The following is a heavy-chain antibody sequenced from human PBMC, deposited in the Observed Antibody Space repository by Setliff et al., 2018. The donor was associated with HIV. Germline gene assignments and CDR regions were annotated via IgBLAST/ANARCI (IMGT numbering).Heavy chain of an antibody. CDR1: GFTFSNAW. CDR2: ISIGSGGAI. Sequence: GGSLRLSCAASGFTFSNAWMSWVRQAPGRGLEWVSSISIGSGGAIDYADSVKGRFTISRDTAKNTVYLQMNSLTSEDTAFYYCARGRINYGDYYYWGQGTLVTVSS. V-gene: IGHV3-21*04. CDR3: ARGRINYGDYYY. D-gene: IGHD4-17*01. J-gene: IGHJ4*02.